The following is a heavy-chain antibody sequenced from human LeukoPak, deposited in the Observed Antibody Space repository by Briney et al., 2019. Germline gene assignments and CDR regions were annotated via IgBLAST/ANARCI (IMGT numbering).Heavy chain of an antibody. CDR2: IYYSGST. D-gene: IGHD2-8*01. V-gene: IGHV4-31*03. CDR3: ARSLLTPIYFDY. CDR1: GGSISSGGYY. Sequence: SQTLSLTCTVSGGSISSGGYYWSWIRQHPGKGLEWIGYIYYSGSTYYNPSLKSRVTISVDTSKNQFSLKLSSVTAADTAVYYCARSLLTPIYFDYWGQGTLVTVSS. J-gene: IGHJ4*02.